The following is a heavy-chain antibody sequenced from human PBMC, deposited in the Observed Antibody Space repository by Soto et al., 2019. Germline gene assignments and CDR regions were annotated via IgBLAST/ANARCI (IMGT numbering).Heavy chain of an antibody. CDR2: VSGRGGSA. CDR1: GFIFNNYA. CDR3: VRRAGGAVVWYYDL. J-gene: IGHJ2*01. V-gene: IGHV3-23*01. Sequence: EVQLLESGGGLVQRGGSLRLSCAASGFIFNNYAMTWVRQAPGKGLEWVARVSGRGGSAYYADSVKGRLTISRDNSNNSLYLQMTSVSGEDTAVYYCVRRAGGAVVWYYDLWGRGTLVSVFS. D-gene: IGHD2-21*01.